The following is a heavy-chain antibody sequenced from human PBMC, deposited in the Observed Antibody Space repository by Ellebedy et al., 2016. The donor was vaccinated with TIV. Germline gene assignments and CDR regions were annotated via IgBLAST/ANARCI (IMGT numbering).Heavy chain of an antibody. J-gene: IGHJ4*02. CDR2: ISSDGSDT. D-gene: IGHD3-16*02. V-gene: IGHV3-74*03. CDR3: ARDSGSYPFDY. Sequence: GESLKISXAASGFTFRNNWMLWVRQAPGKGLVWVSRISSDGSDTTYADSVKGRFTISRDNARNTLYLQMDSLRAEDTAVYYCARDSGSYPFDYWGLGVLVTVSS. CDR1: GFTFRNNW.